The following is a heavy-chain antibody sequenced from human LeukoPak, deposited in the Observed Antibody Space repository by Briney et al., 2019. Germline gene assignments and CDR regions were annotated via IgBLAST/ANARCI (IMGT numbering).Heavy chain of an antibody. J-gene: IGHJ5*02. V-gene: IGHV1-69*13. CDR2: IIPIFGTA. CDR1: GGTFSSYA. Sequence: ASVGVSCKASGGTFSSYAISWVRQAPGQGLEWMGGIIPIFGTANYAQKFQSRVTITADESTSTAYMELSSLRSEDTAVYYCASLFTSGYNPLWFDPWGQGTLVTVSS. D-gene: IGHD3-3*01. CDR3: ASLFTSGYNPLWFDP.